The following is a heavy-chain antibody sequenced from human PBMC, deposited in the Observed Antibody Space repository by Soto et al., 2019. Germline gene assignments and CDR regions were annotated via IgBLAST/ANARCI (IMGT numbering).Heavy chain of an antibody. J-gene: IGHJ6*04. CDR1: GISVSSKY. D-gene: IGHD2-8*01. CDR3: TTDDVLFNGDRYYGVPMDV. CDR2: IQSGGTT. Sequence: EVQLVESGGDLVQPGGSLRLSCAASGISVSSKYMSWVRQAPGKGLEWVSLIQSGGTTYYAGSVKGRFTISRDYSENTLFLEMNSLRVEDTAVYYCTTDDVLFNGDRYYGVPMDVWGKGTTATVSA. V-gene: IGHV3-66*01.